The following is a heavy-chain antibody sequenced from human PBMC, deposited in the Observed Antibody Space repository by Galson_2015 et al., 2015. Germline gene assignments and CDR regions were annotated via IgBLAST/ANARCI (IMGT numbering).Heavy chain of an antibody. CDR2: IYSSGTT. Sequence: TLSLTCTVSGGSISSGSYCWSWIRQPAGKGLEWIGHIYSSGTTNYNPSLKSRVTISVDTSKNQFSLKLSSVTAADTAVYYCARDLWGVSGSYYGFDYWGQGTLVTVSS. CDR3: ARDLWGVSGSYYGFDY. CDR1: GGSISSGSYC. D-gene: IGHD3-10*01. J-gene: IGHJ4*02. V-gene: IGHV4-61*09.